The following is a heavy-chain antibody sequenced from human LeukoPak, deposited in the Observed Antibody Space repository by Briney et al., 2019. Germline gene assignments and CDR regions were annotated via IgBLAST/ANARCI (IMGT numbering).Heavy chain of an antibody. J-gene: IGHJ5*02. CDR3: ARHTTTHYYDTTGPDWFDP. V-gene: IGHV5-51*01. CDR1: GYSFTSYW. D-gene: IGHD3-22*01. CDR2: IYPGDSDT. Sequence: GESLKISCKGSGYSFTSYWIGWVRQMPGKGLEWMGIIYPGDSDTRYSPSFQGQVTISADKSISTAYLQWSSLKASDTAMYYCARHTTTHYYDTTGPDWFDPSGQGTLVTVSS.